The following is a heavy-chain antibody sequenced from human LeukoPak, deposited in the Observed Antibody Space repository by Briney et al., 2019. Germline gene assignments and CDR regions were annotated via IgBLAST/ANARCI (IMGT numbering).Heavy chain of an antibody. Sequence: SETLSLTCTVSGGSISNYYWSWIRQPAGKGLEWIGRIYSSRSTNYNPSLKSRVTMSVDTSNNHFSLKLSSVTAADTAVYYCARVGIEAAGRDYYYGMDVWGQGTTVTVSS. V-gene: IGHV4-4*07. CDR3: ARVGIEAAGRDYYYGMDV. J-gene: IGHJ6*02. CDR2: IYSSRST. D-gene: IGHD6-13*01. CDR1: GGSISNYY.